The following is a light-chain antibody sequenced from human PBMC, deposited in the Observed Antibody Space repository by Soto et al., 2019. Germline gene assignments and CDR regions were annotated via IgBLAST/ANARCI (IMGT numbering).Light chain of an antibody. J-gene: IGKJ3*01. CDR3: RHCDYLPI. Sequence: DIQMTQSQSSLSASVGDRVTITCQASQDITSYLNWYQHKPGRAPKLLIYDVSILEEGVPPRFSGSGSGTDFTLTISSLQPEDVATYYCRHCDYLPIFGPGTTVDFK. V-gene: IGKV1-33*01. CDR1: QDITSY. CDR2: DVS.